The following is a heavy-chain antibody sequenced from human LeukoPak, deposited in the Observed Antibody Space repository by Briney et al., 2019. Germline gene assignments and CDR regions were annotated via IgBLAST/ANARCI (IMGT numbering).Heavy chain of an antibody. CDR2: IKQDGSEK. CDR1: GFTFSSYW. J-gene: IGHJ4*02. D-gene: IGHD1-26*01. CDR3: AKDRVGALLYFDS. V-gene: IGHV3-7*03. Sequence: GGSLRLSCAASGFTFSSYWMSWVRQTPGKGLEWVAIIKQDGSEKYYVDSVKGRFTISRDNSKNTLYLQVNSLRAEDTAVYSCAKDRVGALLYFDSWGQGTLVTVSS.